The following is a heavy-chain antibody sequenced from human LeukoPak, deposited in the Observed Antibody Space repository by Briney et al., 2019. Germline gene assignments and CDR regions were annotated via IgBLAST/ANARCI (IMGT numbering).Heavy chain of an antibody. CDR3: ARDMVTTVVTPRSFYFDY. J-gene: IGHJ4*02. D-gene: IGHD4-23*01. V-gene: IGHV4-4*02. CDR1: GGSISSSNW. CDR2: IYHSGST. Sequence: SGTLSLTCAVSGGSISSSNWWSWVRQPPGKGLEWIGEIYHSGSTNYNPSLKSRVTISVDKSKNQFSLKLSSVTAADTAVYYCARDMVTTVVTPRSFYFDYWGQGTLVTVSS.